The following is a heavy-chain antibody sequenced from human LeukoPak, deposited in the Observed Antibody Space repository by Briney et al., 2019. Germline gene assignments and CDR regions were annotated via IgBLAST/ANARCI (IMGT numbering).Heavy chain of an antibody. D-gene: IGHD3-16*01. CDR2: IIPILGIA. V-gene: IGHV1-69*04. CDR3: ARDLAWGRHHPMDV. J-gene: IGHJ6*02. Sequence: SVKVSCKASGGTFSSYAISWVRQAPGQGLEWMGRIIPILGIANYAQKFQGRVTITADKSTSTAYMELSSLRSEDTAVYYCARDLAWGRHHPMDVWGQGTRSPSP. CDR1: GGTFSSYA.